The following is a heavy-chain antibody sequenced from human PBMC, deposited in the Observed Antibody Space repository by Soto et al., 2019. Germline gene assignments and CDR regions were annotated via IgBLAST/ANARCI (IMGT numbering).Heavy chain of an antibody. CDR3: AKDSGRGSADYYFDY. CDR2: ISNNGGDR. J-gene: IGHJ4*02. D-gene: IGHD3-10*01. Sequence: GGSLRLSCAASGFTFSSYGMHWVRQTPGKGLEWVAVISNNGGDRYSADSVKGRFTITRDNFKNTLYLQMTSLRPEDTAVYYCAKDSGRGSADYYFDYWGQGTLVTVSS. V-gene: IGHV3-30*18. CDR1: GFTFSSYG.